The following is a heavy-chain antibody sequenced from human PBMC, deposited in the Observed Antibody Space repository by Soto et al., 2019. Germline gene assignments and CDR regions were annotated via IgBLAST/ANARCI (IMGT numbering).Heavy chain of an antibody. CDR2: IYYSGST. D-gene: IGHD2-15*01. V-gene: IGHV4-61*08. Sequence: QVQLQESGPGLVKPSETLSLTCTVSDGSVNTDDSYWSWIRQPPGKGLEWIGYIYYSGSTYYNPSLKSRVTISVDTSKNQFSLKLSSVTTADTAVYYCVRVVVAANNYFDPWGQVALVTVSS. J-gene: IGHJ5*02. CDR3: VRVVVAANNYFDP. CDR1: DGSVNTDDSY.